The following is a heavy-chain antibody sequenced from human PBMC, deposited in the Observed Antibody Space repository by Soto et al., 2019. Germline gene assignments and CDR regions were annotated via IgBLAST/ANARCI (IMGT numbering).Heavy chain of an antibody. CDR1: GYSFAGYW. CDR2: IDPSDSQT. J-gene: IGHJ4*02. V-gene: IGHV5-10-1*01. CDR3: ERKIYDYDTRPNFQYYFDS. Sequence: PGESLKISCKGSGYSFAGYWITWVRQKPGKGLEWMGRIDPSDSQTYYSPSFRGHVTISVTKSITTVFLQWSSLRASDTAMYYCERKIYDYDTRPNFQYYFDSWGQGTPVTVSS. D-gene: IGHD3-22*01.